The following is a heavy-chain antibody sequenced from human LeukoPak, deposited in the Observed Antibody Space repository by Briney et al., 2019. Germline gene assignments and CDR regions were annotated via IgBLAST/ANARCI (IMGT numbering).Heavy chain of an antibody. D-gene: IGHD3/OR15-3a*01. CDR1: GGSFSSYY. CDR3: ARQGSVGLADAFDV. V-gene: IGHV4-59*08. J-gene: IGHJ3*01. CDR2: IYYSGSP. Sequence: SETLSLTCTVSGGSFSSYYWSWIRQPPGKGLEGIGYIYYSGSPIYNPSLKSRVAMSVDTSKDQFSLKLTSVTAADTALYYCARQGSVGLADAFDVWGQGTMVTVSS.